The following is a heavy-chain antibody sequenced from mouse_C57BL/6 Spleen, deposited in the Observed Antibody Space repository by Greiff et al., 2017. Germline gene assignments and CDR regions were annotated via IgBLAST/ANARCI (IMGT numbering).Heavy chain of an antibody. V-gene: IGHV10-1*01. Sequence: EVKLQESGGGLVQPKGSLKLSCAASGFSFNTYAMNWVRQAPGKGLEWVARIRSKSNNYATYYADSVKDRFTISRDDSESMLYLQMNNLKTEDTAMYYCVSSDYGGFAYWGQGTLVTVSA. CDR3: VSSDYGGFAY. CDR1: GFSFNTYA. D-gene: IGHD2-4*01. CDR2: IRSKSNNYAT. J-gene: IGHJ3*01.